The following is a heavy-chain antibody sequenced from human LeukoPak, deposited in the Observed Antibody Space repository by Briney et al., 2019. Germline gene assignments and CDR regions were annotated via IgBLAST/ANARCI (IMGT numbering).Heavy chain of an antibody. D-gene: IGHD1-1*01. CDR3: ARDGYNSPEGYYYYYMDV. V-gene: IGHV1-2*02. CDR2: INPNSGGT. Sequence: GASVKVSCKASGYTFTGYYMHWVRQAPGQGLEWMGWINPNSGGTNYAQKFQGRVTMTRDTSISTAYMELSRLRSDDTAVYYCARDGYNSPEGYYYYYMDVWGKGTTVTVSS. J-gene: IGHJ6*03. CDR1: GYTFTGYY.